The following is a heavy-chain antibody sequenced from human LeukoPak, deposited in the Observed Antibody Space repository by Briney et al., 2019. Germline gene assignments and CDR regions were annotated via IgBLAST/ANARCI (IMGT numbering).Heavy chain of an antibody. D-gene: IGHD3-10*01. CDR2: IKQDGSEI. V-gene: IGHV3-7*01. Sequence: PGGSLRLSCAASGFTLSSYWMTWVRQAPGKGLEWLANIKQDGSEIYYVDSIRGRFTVSRDNAKNSLYLQMNSLRAEDTAVYYCARDHRSSGHMNYYDYYMDVWGKGTTVTISS. CDR3: ARDHRSSGHMNYYDYYMDV. J-gene: IGHJ6*03. CDR1: GFTLSSYW.